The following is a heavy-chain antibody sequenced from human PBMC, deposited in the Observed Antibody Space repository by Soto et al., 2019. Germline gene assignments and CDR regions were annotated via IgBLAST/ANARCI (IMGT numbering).Heavy chain of an antibody. J-gene: IGHJ4*02. CDR2: ISAYNGNT. CDR1: GYTFTSYG. V-gene: IGHV1-18*01. Sequence: QVQLVQSGAEVKKPGASVKVSCKASGYTFTSYGISWVRQAPGQGLEWMGWISAYNGNTNYAQTLQGRVTITTDTSTSTAYMELRSPRSDDTALNSSWREDHTSTSCYMAYYWGQGTLVTVSS. D-gene: IGHD2-2*02. CDR3: WREDHTSTSCYMAYY.